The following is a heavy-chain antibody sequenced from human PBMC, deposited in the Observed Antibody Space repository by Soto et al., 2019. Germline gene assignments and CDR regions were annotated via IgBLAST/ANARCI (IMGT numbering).Heavy chain of an antibody. Sequence: QVQLVESGGGVVQPGGSLTLSCGASGFTFRNHALHWVRQAPGKGLAWVAVTSFDGSTKFYADSVKGRFTISRDNSNNTLFLHMNSLRGEDTALYYCARDIEARVLIFGVVVVGKFDHWGLGTLVAVSS. V-gene: IGHV3-30*04. CDR1: GFTFRNHA. CDR2: TSFDGSTK. D-gene: IGHD3-3*02. CDR3: ARDIEARVLIFGVVVVGKFDH. J-gene: IGHJ5*02.